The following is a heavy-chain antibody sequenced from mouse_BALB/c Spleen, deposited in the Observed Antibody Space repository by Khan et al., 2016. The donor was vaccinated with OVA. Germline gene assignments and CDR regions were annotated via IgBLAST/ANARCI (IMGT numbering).Heavy chain of an antibody. CDR3: ARHPYVSDAMDY. CDR1: GHTFTNYG. Sequence: QIQLKQSGPDLKKPSETLTLTCTASGHTFTNYGMNCLKQPPGKDLMWMSWFITYTGNPTYAADFNGRFAFSLDTSTNTSYLQFINLTNEDTATYCGARHPYVSDAMDYWGQGTSVTVSA. CDR2: FITYTGNP. D-gene: IGHD1-1*01. J-gene: IGHJ4*01. V-gene: IGHV9-3-1*01.